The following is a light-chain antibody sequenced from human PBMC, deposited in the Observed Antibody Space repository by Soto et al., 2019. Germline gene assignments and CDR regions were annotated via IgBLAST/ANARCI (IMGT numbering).Light chain of an antibody. CDR1: QSVTSNY. CDR2: GAS. CDR3: QQYGTSPRT. Sequence: EIVLTQSPGTLSLSPGERATLSCRASQSVTSNYLAWYQQKPGQAPRLLIYGASGRATGIPDRFSGRGSGTDFTLTISRLEPADFAVYYCQQYGTSPRTFGQGTKVEIK. J-gene: IGKJ1*01. V-gene: IGKV3-20*01.